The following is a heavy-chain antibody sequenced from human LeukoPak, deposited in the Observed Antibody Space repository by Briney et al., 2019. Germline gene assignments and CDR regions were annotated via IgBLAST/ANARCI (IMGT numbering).Heavy chain of an antibody. V-gene: IGHV3-53*01. CDR1: GPIVSTNY. Sequence: PGGSLRLSCAVSGPIVSTNYMSWVRQAPGKGLEWISILYVNENRYYADSVKGRLIISRDTSKNTLYLQMNSLRAEDTAMYYCVREDSGVDYWGQGTLVTVSS. D-gene: IGHD3-10*01. CDR2: LYVNENR. J-gene: IGHJ4*02. CDR3: VREDSGVDY.